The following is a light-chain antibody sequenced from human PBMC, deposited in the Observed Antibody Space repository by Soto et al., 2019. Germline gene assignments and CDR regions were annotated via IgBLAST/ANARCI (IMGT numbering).Light chain of an antibody. J-gene: IGLJ1*01. CDR3: SSYTSSSTV. Sequence: QSVLTQPASVSGSPGQSITISCTGTSSDVGGYNYVSWYQQHPGKAPKLMIYEVSNRPPGVSNRFSGSKSGNTASLTISGLQAEDEADYYCSSYTSSSTVFGNGTKVTVL. CDR1: SSDVGGYNY. V-gene: IGLV2-14*01. CDR2: EVS.